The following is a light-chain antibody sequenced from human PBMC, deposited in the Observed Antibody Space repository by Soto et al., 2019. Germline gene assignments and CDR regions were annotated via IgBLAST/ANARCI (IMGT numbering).Light chain of an antibody. V-gene: IGKV3-20*01. CDR3: QHYGSSPPWT. CDR2: GAS. Sequence: EIVLTQSPGTLSLSPGERATLSCRASQSVSSSYLAWYQKKPGQAPRLLVYGASSRATGIPDRFSGSGSGTDFTLTISRLEPEDLAVYYCQHYGSSPPWTFGQGTKVEIK. CDR1: QSVSSSY. J-gene: IGKJ1*01.